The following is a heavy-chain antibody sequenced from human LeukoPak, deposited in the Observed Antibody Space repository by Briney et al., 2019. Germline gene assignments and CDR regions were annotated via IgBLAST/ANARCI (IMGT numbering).Heavy chain of an antibody. J-gene: IGHJ4*02. CDR3: ARRAHVGEPAV. CDR1: GGSLSSSSYY. Sequence: PSETLSLTCAVSGGSLSSSSYYWAWIPHPPGKGLERIGSIYHDVITYSNPSLERRVTISVDTPKNQFSLKLTSVTAADTAMYHCARRAHVGEPAVWGQGTLVTGSS. CDR2: IYHDVIT. D-gene: IGHD2-15*01. V-gene: IGHV4-39*01.